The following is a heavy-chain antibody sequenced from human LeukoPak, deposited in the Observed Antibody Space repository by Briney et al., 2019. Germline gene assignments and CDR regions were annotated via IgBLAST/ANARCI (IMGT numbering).Heavy chain of an antibody. CDR2: ISGSNGNT. Sequence: ASVKVSCKASGYTFTRYGMSWVRQAPGQGLEWMGWISGSNGNTNYAQKLQGRVTMTTDTSTSTAYMELRSLRSDDTAVYYCARDLYDFWSGYSDQNWFDPWGQGTLVTVSS. V-gene: IGHV1-18*01. CDR1: GYTFTRYG. J-gene: IGHJ5*02. D-gene: IGHD3-3*01. CDR3: ARDLYDFWSGYSDQNWFDP.